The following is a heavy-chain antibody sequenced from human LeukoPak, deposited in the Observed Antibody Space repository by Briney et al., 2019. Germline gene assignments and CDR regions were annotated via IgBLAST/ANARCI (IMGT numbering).Heavy chain of an antibody. J-gene: IGHJ6*02. D-gene: IGHD3-10*01. CDR2: INSDGSST. CDR1: GFTFSNYW. CDR3: ARDYGRSRDYGMDV. V-gene: IGHV3-74*01. Sequence: PGGSLRLSCAASGFTFSNYWMHWVRHAPGKGLVWVSRINSDGSSTTYADSVKGRFTISRDNAKNTLYLQMNSLRAGDTAVYYCARDYGRSRDYGMDVWGQGTTVTVSS.